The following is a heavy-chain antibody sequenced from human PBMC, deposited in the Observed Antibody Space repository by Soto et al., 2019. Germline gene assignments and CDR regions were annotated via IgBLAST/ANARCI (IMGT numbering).Heavy chain of an antibody. Sequence: GGTLRLSCAASGFTFSSYAMSWVRQAPGKGLEWVSAISGSGGSTYYADSVMGRFTITRDNSKNTLYLQMISLRAEDTAVYYCAKDYSMIVEDNWFDPWGQGTPVTVSS. V-gene: IGHV3-23*01. D-gene: IGHD3-22*01. CDR1: GFTFSSYA. CDR2: ISGSGGST. J-gene: IGHJ5*02. CDR3: AKDYSMIVEDNWFDP.